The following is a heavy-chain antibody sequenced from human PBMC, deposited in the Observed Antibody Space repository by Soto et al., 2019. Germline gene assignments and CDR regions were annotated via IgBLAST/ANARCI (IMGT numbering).Heavy chain of an antibody. V-gene: IGHV4-4*02. CDR1: GGSISSSNW. CDR3: ARVDVSTGYYDY. D-gene: IGHD3-22*01. Sequence: SETLSLTCAVSGGSISSSNWWSWVRQPPGKGLEWIGEIYHSGSTNYNPSLKSRVTISVDKSKDQSSLKLSSVTAADTAVYYCARVDVSTGYYDYWGQGTLVTVSS. J-gene: IGHJ4*02. CDR2: IYHSGST.